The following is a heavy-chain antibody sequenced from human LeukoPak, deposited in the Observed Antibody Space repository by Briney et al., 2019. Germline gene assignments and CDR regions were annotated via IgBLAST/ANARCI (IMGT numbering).Heavy chain of an antibody. D-gene: IGHD5-18*01. CDR1: GFTFSSYW. V-gene: IGHV3-74*01. Sequence: GGSLRLSCAASGFTFSSYWMHWVRHTPGKGLVWVSRIKGDGSSTSYADPVKGRFTISRDNAKNTLYLQMNSLRAEDTAVYYCARDGYSFGHDFDYWGQGTLVTVSS. J-gene: IGHJ4*02. CDR2: IKGDGSST. CDR3: ARDGYSFGHDFDY.